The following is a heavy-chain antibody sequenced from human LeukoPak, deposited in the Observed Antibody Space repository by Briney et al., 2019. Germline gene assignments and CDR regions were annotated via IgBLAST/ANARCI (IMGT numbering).Heavy chain of an antibody. CDR2: ISYDGSNK. CDR1: GFTFSSYA. CDR3: ARNQARQWLSSGDY. J-gene: IGHJ4*02. Sequence: GGSLRLSCAASGFTFSSYAMHWVRQAPGKGLEWVAVISYDGSNKYYADSVKGRFTISRDNSKNTLYLQMNSLRAEDTAVYYCARNQARQWLSSGDYWGQGTLVTVSS. D-gene: IGHD6-19*01. V-gene: IGHV3-30-3*01.